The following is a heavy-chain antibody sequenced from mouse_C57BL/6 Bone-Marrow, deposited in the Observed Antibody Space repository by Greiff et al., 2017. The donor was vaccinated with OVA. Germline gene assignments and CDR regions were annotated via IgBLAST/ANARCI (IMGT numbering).Heavy chain of an antibody. J-gene: IGHJ4*01. CDR3: ARAYYSNSMDY. CDR1: GFTFSSYA. V-gene: IGHV5-4*01. CDR2: ISDGGSYT. Sequence: EVQLVESGGGLVKPGGSLKLSCAASGFTFSSYAMSWVRQTPEKRLEWVATISDGGSYTYYPDNVKGRFTISRDNTKNNLYLQMRHLKSEDTAMYYCARAYYSNSMDYWGQGTSVTVSS. D-gene: IGHD2-5*01.